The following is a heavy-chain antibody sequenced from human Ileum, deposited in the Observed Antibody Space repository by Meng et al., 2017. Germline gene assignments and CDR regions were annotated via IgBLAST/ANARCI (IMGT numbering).Heavy chain of an antibody. CDR3: ARVVSSGTFGDWFDP. Sequence: QVQLVQSAAEVRKPGAYVKVSCRASGYTFTSYDIHWVRQAPGQGLEWMGWMSPNSGNTGYSQNFQGRVTLTRSTPLRTVYMELSSLQSEDTAVYYCARVVSSGTFGDWFDPWGQGTLVTVSS. CDR1: GYTFTSYD. CDR2: MSPNSGNT. D-gene: IGHD3-10*01. J-gene: IGHJ5*02. V-gene: IGHV1-8*01.